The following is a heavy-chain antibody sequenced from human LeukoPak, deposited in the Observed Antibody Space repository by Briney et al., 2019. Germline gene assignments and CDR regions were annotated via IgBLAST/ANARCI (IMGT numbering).Heavy chain of an antibody. J-gene: IGHJ4*02. V-gene: IGHV1-2*02. D-gene: IGHD6-6*01. CDR3: ARVSADSSSFTIGFDY. CDR2: INPNSGGT. CDR1: GGTFSSYA. Sequence: GSSVKVSCKASGGTFSSYAISWVRQAPGQGLEWMGWINPNSGGTNYAQKFQGRVTMTRDTSISTAYMELSRLRSDDTAVYYCARVSADSSSFTIGFDYWGQGTLVTVSS.